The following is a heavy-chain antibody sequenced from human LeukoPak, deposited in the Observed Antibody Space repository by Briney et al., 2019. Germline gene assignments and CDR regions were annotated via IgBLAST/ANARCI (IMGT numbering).Heavy chain of an antibody. CDR2: IDPSDSYT. J-gene: IGHJ4*02. V-gene: IGHV5-10-1*01. D-gene: IGHD3-9*01. Sequence: GESLKISCKGSGYSFTSYWISWVRQMPGKGLEWMGRIDPSDSYTNYSPSFQGHVTISADRSISTAYLQWSSLKASDTAMYYCARHLTYYDILTDWGQGTLVTVSS. CDR1: GYSFTSYW. CDR3: ARHLTYYDILTD.